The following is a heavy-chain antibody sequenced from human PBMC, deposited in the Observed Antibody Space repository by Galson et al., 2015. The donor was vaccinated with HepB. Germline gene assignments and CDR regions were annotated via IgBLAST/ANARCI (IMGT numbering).Heavy chain of an antibody. CDR2: IKEDGSKK. Sequence: SLRLSCAASGFTFRNYWMSWVRQAPGKGLEWVANIKEDGSKKYYVDSVKGRFTISRDNAKKSLYLQMNSLRPDDTAVYYCSSVYGDYVGGVFDCWGQGTLVTVSS. D-gene: IGHD4-17*01. J-gene: IGHJ4*02. CDR3: SSVYGDYVGGVFDC. CDR1: GFTFRNYW. V-gene: IGHV3-7*03.